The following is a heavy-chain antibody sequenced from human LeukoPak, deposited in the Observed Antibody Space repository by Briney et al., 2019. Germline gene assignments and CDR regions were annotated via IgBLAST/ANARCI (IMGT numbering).Heavy chain of an antibody. CDR1: GFSFSSYS. J-gene: IGHJ4*02. CDR3: ARVPYLGGTYYFDF. V-gene: IGHV3-48*01. Sequence: GGSLRVSCAASGFSFSSYSMSWVRQAPGKGLTWVSYISTSSSTIYYADSVKGRFTISRDNAKNSLYLQMNSLRAEDTAVYYCARVPYLGGTYYFDFWGQGSLVTVSS. D-gene: IGHD1-26*01. CDR2: ISTSSSTI.